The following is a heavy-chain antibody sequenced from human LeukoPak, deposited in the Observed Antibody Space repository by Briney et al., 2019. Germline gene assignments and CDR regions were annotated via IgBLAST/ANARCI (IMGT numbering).Heavy chain of an antibody. CDR2: IYHSGST. CDR1: GYSISSGYY. Sequence: PSETLSLTCAVSGYSISSGYYWGWIRQPPGKGLEWVGSIYHSGSTYYNPSLKSRDTISVDTSKNQFSLKLSSVTAADTAVYYCSRKRWFGELFLFDYWGQGTLVTVSS. CDR3: SRKRWFGELFLFDY. V-gene: IGHV4-38-2*01. D-gene: IGHD3-10*01. J-gene: IGHJ4*02.